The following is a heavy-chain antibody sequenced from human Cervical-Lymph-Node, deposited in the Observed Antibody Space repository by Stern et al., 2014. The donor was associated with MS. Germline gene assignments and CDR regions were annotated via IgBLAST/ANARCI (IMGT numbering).Heavy chain of an antibody. V-gene: IGHV1-69*09. CDR1: GGTFSSSYA. CDR2: IIPILGLA. D-gene: IGHD2-15*01. J-gene: IGHJ5*02. Sequence: QVQLVQSGAEVKQPGSSLNVSCKASGGTFSSSYAITWMRQAPGQGVEWMGMIIPILGLANYAQKFQGRVIITADKSTSTTYMELSSLRSEDTAVYYCARGVVSNRAAATLHNLFDPWGQGTLVTVSS. CDR3: ARGVVSNRAAATLHNLFDP.